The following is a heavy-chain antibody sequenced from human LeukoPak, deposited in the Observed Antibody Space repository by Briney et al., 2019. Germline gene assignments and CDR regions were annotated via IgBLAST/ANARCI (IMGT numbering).Heavy chain of an antibody. CDR2: ISGYNGDT. CDR1: GYSFTTYG. J-gene: IGHJ4*02. CDR3: ARDPLADAYTDYDFFDY. D-gene: IGHD4-17*01. Sequence: GASVKVSCKTSGYSFTTYGGSWVRQAPGQGLEWIAWISGYNGDTNYIQKLQGRVTLTADTSTNTAYMELRSLRSDDTAVYYCARDPLADAYTDYDFFDYWGQGTLVTVSS. V-gene: IGHV1-18*01.